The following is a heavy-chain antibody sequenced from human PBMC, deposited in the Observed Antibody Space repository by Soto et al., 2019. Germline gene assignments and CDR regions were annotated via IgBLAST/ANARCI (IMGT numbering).Heavy chain of an antibody. CDR3: SGAESPDTAYFSLY. V-gene: IGHV3-9*01. CDR2: ISWNSETT. D-gene: IGHD1-26*01. CDR1: GFTFDDHG. Sequence: GGSLRLSCAASGFTFDDHGMHWVRQRPGRGLEWVSGISWNSETTGYADSVKGRFTISRDNAKNSLYLQMNSLNIEDSAVYYCSGAESPDTAYFSLYWGQGAPVTVSS. J-gene: IGHJ4*02.